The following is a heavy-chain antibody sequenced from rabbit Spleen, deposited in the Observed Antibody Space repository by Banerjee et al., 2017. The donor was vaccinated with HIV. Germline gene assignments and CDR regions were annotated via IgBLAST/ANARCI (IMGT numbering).Heavy chain of an antibody. CDR1: GFSFSSSYW. J-gene: IGHJ4*01. CDR3: ARDLAGVIGWNFYL. CDR2: GTT. V-gene: IGHV1S36*01. Sequence: QEQLEESGGDLVKPEGSLTLTCTASGFSFSSSYWICWVRQAPGKGLEWIACGTTYYASWAKGRFTISKTSSTTVDLKMTSLTAADTATYFCARDLAGVIGWNFYLWGQGTLVTVS. D-gene: IGHD4-1*01.